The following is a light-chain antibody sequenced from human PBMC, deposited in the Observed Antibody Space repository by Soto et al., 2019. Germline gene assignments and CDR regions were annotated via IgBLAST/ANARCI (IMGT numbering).Light chain of an antibody. CDR2: LGS. V-gene: IGKV2-28*01. Sequence: DIVMTQSPLYLPVTPGEPASISCRSSQSLLHSNGYNYLDWYLQKPGQSPQLLIYLGSYRASGVPDRFSGSGSGTDFTLKISRVAAEDVGVYYCMQALQTPYTFGQGTKLEIK. CDR3: MQALQTPYT. J-gene: IGKJ2*01. CDR1: QSLLHSNGYNY.